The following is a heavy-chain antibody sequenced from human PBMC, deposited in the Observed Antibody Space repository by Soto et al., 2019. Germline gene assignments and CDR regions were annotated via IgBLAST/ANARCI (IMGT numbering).Heavy chain of an antibody. CDR3: ARYCSGGTCNDGNMDV. Sequence: GGSPRLSCAASGITFSNYEMNWVRQAPGKGLEWVSYISSSGGTTYYAGSVKGRFTISRDNAKSSLYLQMNSLRAEDTAVYYCARYCSGGTCNDGNMDVWGQGTTVTVSS. CDR2: ISSSGGTT. D-gene: IGHD2-15*01. V-gene: IGHV3-48*03. CDR1: GITFSNYE. J-gene: IGHJ6*02.